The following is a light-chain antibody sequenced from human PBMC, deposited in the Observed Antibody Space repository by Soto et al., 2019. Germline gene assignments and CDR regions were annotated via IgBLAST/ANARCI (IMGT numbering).Light chain of an antibody. Sequence: NFMLTQPHSVSESPGKTVTISCTRSSGSIASNYVQWYQQRPGSAPTPVIYEDNEKPSGVPDRFSGSIDSSTNSASPTISGLKTDDEAYYYCQSYHSGNVVFGGGTKLTVL. CDR3: QSYHSGNVV. CDR2: EDN. CDR1: SGSIASNY. V-gene: IGLV6-57*04. J-gene: IGLJ2*01.